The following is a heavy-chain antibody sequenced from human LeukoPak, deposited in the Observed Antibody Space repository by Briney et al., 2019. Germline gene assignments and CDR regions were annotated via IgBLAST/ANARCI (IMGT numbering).Heavy chain of an antibody. D-gene: IGHD6-19*01. CDR1: GYTFTGYY. CDR3: ARTGVAVAGRNFDY. Sequence: ASVKVSCKASGYTFTGYYMHWVRQAPGQGLEWTGWINPNSGGTNYAHKFQGRVTMTRDTSISTAYMELSKLRADDTAVYYCARTGVAVAGRNFDYWGQGTLVTVSS. CDR2: INPNSGGT. J-gene: IGHJ4*02. V-gene: IGHV1-2*07.